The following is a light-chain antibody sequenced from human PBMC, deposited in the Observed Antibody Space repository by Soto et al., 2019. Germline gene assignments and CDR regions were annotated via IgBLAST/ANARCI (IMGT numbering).Light chain of an antibody. CDR3: QSYDSSLSGYVV. V-gene: IGLV1-40*01. CDR1: RSNIGAGYD. CDR2: GNS. J-gene: IGLJ2*01. Sequence: QSVLTQPPSVSGALGQRVTIYCTGSRSNIGAGYDVHWYQQLPGTAPKLLIYGNSNRPSGVPDRFSGSKSGTSASLAITGRQAEDEADYYCQSYDSSLSGYVVFGGGTKLTVL.